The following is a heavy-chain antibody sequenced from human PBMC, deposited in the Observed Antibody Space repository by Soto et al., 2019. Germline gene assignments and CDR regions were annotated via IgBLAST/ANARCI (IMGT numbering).Heavy chain of an antibody. V-gene: IGHV1-69*08. J-gene: IGHJ5*02. CDR2: IIPILGIA. CDR3: ARDREHMVRDLRGFDP. CDR1: GGTFSSYT. D-gene: IGHD3-10*01. Sequence: QVQLVQSGAEVKKPGSSVKVSCKASGGTFSSYTISWVRQAPGQGLEWMGRIIPILGIANYAQKFQGRVTITADKSTSTAYMELSSLRSEDTAVYYCARDREHMVRDLRGFDPWGQGTLVTVSS.